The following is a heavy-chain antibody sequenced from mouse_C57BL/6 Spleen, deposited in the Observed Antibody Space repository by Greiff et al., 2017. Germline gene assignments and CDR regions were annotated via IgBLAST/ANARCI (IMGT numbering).Heavy chain of an antibody. V-gene: IGHV1-81*01. Sequence: VQLQESGAELARPGASVKLSCKASGYTFTSYGISWVKQRTGQGLEWIGEIYPRSGNTYYNEKFKGKATLTADKSSSTAYMELRSLTSEDSAVYFCARLGVPGTCFDYWGQGTTLTVSS. J-gene: IGHJ2*01. CDR3: ARLGVPGTCFDY. CDR1: GYTFTSYG. CDR2: IYPRSGNT. D-gene: IGHD4-1*01.